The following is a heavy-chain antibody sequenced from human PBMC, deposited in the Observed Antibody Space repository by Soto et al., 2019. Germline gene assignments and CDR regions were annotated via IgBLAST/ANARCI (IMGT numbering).Heavy chain of an antibody. CDR3: ARVGWFGELLFPTTFSTEYYYYGMDV. CDR1: GGSISSYY. CDR2: IYYSGST. D-gene: IGHD3-10*01. V-gene: IGHV4-59*01. Sequence: QVQLQESGPGLVKPSETLSLTCTVSGGSISSYYWSWIRQPPGKGLEWIGYIYYSGSTNYNPSLKSRVTISVDTSKNQFSLKLSSVTAADTAVYYCARVGWFGELLFPTTFSTEYYYYGMDVWGQGTTVTVSS. J-gene: IGHJ6*02.